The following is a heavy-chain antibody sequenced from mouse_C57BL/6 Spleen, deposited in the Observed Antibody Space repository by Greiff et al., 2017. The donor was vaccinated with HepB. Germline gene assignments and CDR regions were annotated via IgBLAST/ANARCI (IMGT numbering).Heavy chain of an antibody. D-gene: IGHD2-5*01. CDR2: INPNYGTT. Sequence: VHVKQSGPELVKPGASVKISCKASGYSFTDYNMNWVKQSNGKSLEWIGVINPNYGTTSYNQKFKGKATLTVDQSSSTAYMQLNSLTSEDSAVYYCARDSNKRYYAMDYWGQGTSVTVSS. CDR1: GYSFTDYN. CDR3: ARDSNKRYYAMDY. J-gene: IGHJ4*01. V-gene: IGHV1-39*01.